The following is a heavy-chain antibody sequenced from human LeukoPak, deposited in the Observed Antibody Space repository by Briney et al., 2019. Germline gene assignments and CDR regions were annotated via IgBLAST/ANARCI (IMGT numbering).Heavy chain of an antibody. J-gene: IGHJ5*02. V-gene: IGHV3-9*01. CDR2: MWWKWGSV. Sequence: SLRLSCAASGFTLCINYMAGVREAPGGGGEGFSGMWWKWGSVGYAVSVKGRFTVSRDSAEKAVYLDMNSLRAEDRVVYYCAKDSTANYDSYEHWLHPWGQGTLVTVSS. CDR1: GFTLCINY. CDR3: AKDSTANYDSYEHWLHP. D-gene: IGHD3-22*01.